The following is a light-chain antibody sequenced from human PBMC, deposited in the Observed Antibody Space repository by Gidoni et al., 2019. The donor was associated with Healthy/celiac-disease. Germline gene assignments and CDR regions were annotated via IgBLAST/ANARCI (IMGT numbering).Light chain of an antibody. CDR2: GAS. J-gene: IGKJ1*01. V-gene: IGKV3-20*01. Sequence: ESVLSQSPGTLSLSPGESATLSCRASQSVSNSYLAWYQHKPCQAPRLLIYGASSRATGIPDRFSGGGSGTHFTLTISRLGTVDFAVYYCPQYGNSPWTFGQGTKVEIK. CDR1: QSVSNSY. CDR3: PQYGNSPWT.